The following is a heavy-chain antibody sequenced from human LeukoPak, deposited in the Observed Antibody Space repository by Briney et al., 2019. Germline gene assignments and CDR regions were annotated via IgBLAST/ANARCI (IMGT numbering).Heavy chain of an antibody. CDR2: IYTSGST. V-gene: IGHV4-4*07. CDR1: GGSISSDY. J-gene: IGHJ6*02. Sequence: PSETLSLTCTVSGGSISSDYWNWIRQPAGKGLEWIGRIYTSGSTNYNPSLKSRVTMSVDTSKNQFSLKLSSVTAADTAVYYCARGNFGVVSYYYYGMDVWGQGTTVTVSS. D-gene: IGHD3-3*01. CDR3: ARGNFGVVSYYYYGMDV.